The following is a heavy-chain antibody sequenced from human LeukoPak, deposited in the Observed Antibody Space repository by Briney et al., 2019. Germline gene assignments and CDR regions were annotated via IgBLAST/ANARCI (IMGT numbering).Heavy chain of an antibody. D-gene: IGHD6-19*01. J-gene: IGHJ4*02. CDR1: GFTFSSYA. CDR3: ARDMIGIAVAGPGY. Sequence: GGSLRLSCAASGFTFSSYAMHWVRQAPGKGLEWVAVISYDGSNKYYADSVKGRFTISRDNSKSTLYLQMNSLRAEDTAVYYCARDMIGIAVAGPGYWGQGTLVTVSS. V-gene: IGHV3-30-3*01. CDR2: ISYDGSNK.